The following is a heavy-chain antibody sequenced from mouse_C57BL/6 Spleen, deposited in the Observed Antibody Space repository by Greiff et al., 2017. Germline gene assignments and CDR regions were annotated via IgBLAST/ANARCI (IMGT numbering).Heavy chain of an antibody. V-gene: IGHV7-3*01. Sequence: EVKVVESGGGLVQPGGSLSLSCAASGFTFTDYYMSWVRQPPGKALEWLGFIRNKANGYPTEYNASVKGRFTISRDNTQSILYLQRNAVRAEESATCDRASSNLYAMDYWGQGTSVTVSS. J-gene: IGHJ4*01. D-gene: IGHD2-5*01. CDR1: GFTFTDYY. CDR2: IRNKANGYPT. CDR3: ASSNLYAMDY.